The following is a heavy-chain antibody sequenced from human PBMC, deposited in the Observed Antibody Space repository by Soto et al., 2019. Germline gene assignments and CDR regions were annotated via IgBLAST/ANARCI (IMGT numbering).Heavy chain of an antibody. CDR2: TYYRSRWYN. CDR1: GDSVSSNSAA. Sequence: PSQTLSLTCAISGDSVSSNSAAWNWIRLSPSRGLEWLARTYYRSRWYNDYAVSVRSRITVNPDTYKNQFSLKLNSVTAADTALYYCARSGGWKIFGIVAFDIWGQGTMVTVSS. J-gene: IGHJ3*02. D-gene: IGHD3-3*01. CDR3: ARSGGWKIFGIVAFDI. V-gene: IGHV6-1*01.